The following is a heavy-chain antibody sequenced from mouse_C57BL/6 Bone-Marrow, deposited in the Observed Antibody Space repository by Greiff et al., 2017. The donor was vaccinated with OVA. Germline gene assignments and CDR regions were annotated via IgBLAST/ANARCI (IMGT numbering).Heavy chain of an antibody. D-gene: IGHD1-1*01. CDR2: INPYNGDT. Sequence: EVHLVESGPELVKPGASVKISCKASGYSFTGYFMNWVMQSPGKSLEWIGLINPYNGDTFYNQKFKGKATLTVDKSSSTAYMELRSLTSEDSAVYYCARARPIYDYGSSDYWGQGTTLTVSA. J-gene: IGHJ2*01. CDR3: ARARPIYDYGSSDY. V-gene: IGHV1-20*01. CDR1: GYSFTGYF.